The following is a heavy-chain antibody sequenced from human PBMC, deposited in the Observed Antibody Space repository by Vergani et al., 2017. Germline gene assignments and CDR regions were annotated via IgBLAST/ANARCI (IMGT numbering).Heavy chain of an antibody. J-gene: IGHJ4*02. CDR3: ARLYGRDSSGSKYFDY. Sequence: EVQLVQSGAEVKKPGESLKISCQLSGYSFTNYWIGWVRQMPGKGLEWMGIIHPADSDTRYSPSFQAQVTISVDKSISTAYLQRSSLRASDSAMYYCARLYGRDSSGSKYFDYWGQGTLVTVSS. D-gene: IGHD3-22*01. CDR2: IHPADSDT. CDR1: GYSFTNYW. V-gene: IGHV5-51*01.